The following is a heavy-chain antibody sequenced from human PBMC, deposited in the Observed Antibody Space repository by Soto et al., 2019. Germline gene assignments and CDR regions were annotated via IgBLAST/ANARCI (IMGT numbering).Heavy chain of an antibody. Sequence: GGSLRLSCAASGFTLSSYAMSWVGQGPGKGLEWVATISGSGGSTYYADSVKGRFTLSRHISKHPLYLPMNSLNPPDTPVYFCVILYGHYSPGGFDILGQGTLVTVSS. D-gene: IGHD4-17*01. CDR2: ISGSGGST. CDR1: GFTLSSYA. J-gene: IGHJ3*02. V-gene: IGHV3-23*01. CDR3: VILYGHYSPGGFDI.